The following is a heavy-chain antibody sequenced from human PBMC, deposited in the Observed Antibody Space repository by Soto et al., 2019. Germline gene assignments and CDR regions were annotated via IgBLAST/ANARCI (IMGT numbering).Heavy chain of an antibody. D-gene: IGHD2-15*01. Sequence: GGSLGLSCAASGFTFSSYAMHWVRQAPGKGLEWVAVISYDGSNKYYADSVKGRFTISRDNSKNTLYLQMNSLRAEDTAVYYCARVGVGYCSGGSCLRYYYYYMDVWGKGTTVTVSS. J-gene: IGHJ6*03. CDR2: ISYDGSNK. CDR3: ARVGVGYCSGGSCLRYYYYYMDV. CDR1: GFTFSSYA. V-gene: IGHV3-30-3*01.